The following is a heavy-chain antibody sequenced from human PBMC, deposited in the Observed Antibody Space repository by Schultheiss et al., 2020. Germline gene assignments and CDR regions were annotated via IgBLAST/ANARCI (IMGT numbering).Heavy chain of an antibody. CDR3: AGRTAMARHFDY. CDR2: ISAYNGNT. D-gene: IGHD5-18*01. CDR1: GFTFTSSA. V-gene: IGHV1-18*01. J-gene: IGHJ4*02. Sequence: ASVKVSCKASGFTFTSSAVQWVRQAPGQGLEWMGWISAYNGNTNYAQKLQGRVTITADESTSTAYMELSSLRSEDTAVYYCAGRTAMARHFDYWGQGTLVTVSS.